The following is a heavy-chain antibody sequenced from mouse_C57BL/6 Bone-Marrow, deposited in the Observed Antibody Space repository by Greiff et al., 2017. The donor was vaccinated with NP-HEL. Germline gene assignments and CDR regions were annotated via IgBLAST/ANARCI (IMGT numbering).Heavy chain of an antibody. J-gene: IGHJ4*01. Sequence: EVNVVESGGGLVQPGESLKLSCESNEYEFPSHDMSWVRKTPEKRLELVAAINSDGGSTYYPDTMERRFIISRDNTKKTLYLQMSSLRSEDTALYYCANYYGSSYVDYYAMDYWGQGTSVTVSS. CDR3: ANYYGSSYVDYYAMDY. D-gene: IGHD1-1*01. CDR2: INSDGGST. V-gene: IGHV5-2*01. CDR1: EYEFPSHD.